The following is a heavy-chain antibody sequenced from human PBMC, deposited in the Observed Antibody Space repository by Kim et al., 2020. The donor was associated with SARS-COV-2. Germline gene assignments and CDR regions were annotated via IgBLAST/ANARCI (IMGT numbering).Heavy chain of an antibody. CDR1: GYKFTDYA. CDR2: INTDTGNP. Sequence: ASVKVSCKTSGYKFTDYAMTWVRQAPGQGLEWMGWINTDTGNPTYAQGFTGRFVFSLDTSVSTAYLQITSLEAEDTAVYYCARGHHYTSGSCYSIYWGQGTLVTVSS. CDR3: ARGHHYTSGSCYSIY. J-gene: IGHJ4*02. V-gene: IGHV7-4-1*02. D-gene: IGHD2-15*01.